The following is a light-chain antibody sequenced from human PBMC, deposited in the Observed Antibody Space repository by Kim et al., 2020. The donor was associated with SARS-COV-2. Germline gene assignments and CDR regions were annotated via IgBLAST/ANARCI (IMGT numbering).Light chain of an antibody. CDR2: RAS. CDR1: QDIRDY. CDR3: LQYYEFPRT. Sequence: AAGERVTITCRSSQDIRDYVAWYQQKPGRAPALLISRASTLRAGVPSRFSGSGYGTDFTLTINSLQSEDFATYFCLQYYEFPRTFGQGTKVDIK. V-gene: IGKV1D-8*01. J-gene: IGKJ1*01.